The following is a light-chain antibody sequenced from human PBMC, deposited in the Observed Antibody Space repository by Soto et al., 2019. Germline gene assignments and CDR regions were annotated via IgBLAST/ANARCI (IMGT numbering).Light chain of an antibody. Sequence: DIQMTQSPSTLSASVGDRVTITCRASQSISSWLAWYQQKPGKAPKLLIYDASSLESGVPSRFSGSGSGTEFTLTISSLQPDDFAPYYCQQSYSTPPITFGQGTRLE. CDR2: DAS. CDR3: QQSYSTPPIT. V-gene: IGKV1-5*01. CDR1: QSISSW. J-gene: IGKJ5*01.